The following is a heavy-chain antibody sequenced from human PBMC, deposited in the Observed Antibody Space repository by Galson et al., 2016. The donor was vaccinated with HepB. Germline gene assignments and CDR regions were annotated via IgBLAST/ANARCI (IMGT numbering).Heavy chain of an antibody. J-gene: IGHJ4*02. D-gene: IGHD3-22*01. CDR3: GVYYYDSSGYSGKGGLHY. CDR2: IIPVLDVP. Sequence: SVKVSCKASGGTFSSYAISWVRQAPGQGLEWMGRIIPVLDVPNYVQKFQGRVTITADKSTSTAYMELSSLRSEDTAVYYCGVYYYDSSGYSGKGGLHYWGQGTLVTVSS. CDR1: GGTFSSYA. V-gene: IGHV1-69*04.